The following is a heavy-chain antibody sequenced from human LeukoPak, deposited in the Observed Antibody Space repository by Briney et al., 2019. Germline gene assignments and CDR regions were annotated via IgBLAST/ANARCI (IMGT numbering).Heavy chain of an antibody. J-gene: IGHJ4*02. CDR1: GGSISNHH. D-gene: IGHD6-19*01. CDR2: IHTSGGT. V-gene: IGHV4-4*07. CDR3: ARRNISSGWSSDH. Sequence: SETLSLTCSVSGGSISNHHWIWIRQPAGKGLEWIGQIHTSGGTNYNPPPKSRVSMSIDTTEGQVSLTIRSVTAADTAFYYCARRNISSGWSSDHWGQGTLVTVSS.